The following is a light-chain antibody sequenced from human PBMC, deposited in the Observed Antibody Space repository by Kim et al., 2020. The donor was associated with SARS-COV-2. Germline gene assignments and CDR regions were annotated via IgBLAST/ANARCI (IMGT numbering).Light chain of an antibody. CDR1: DLGSKR. CDR3: QVWDSRTDHWV. J-gene: IGLJ3*02. Sequence: SYELTQPPSVSVAPGKTATITCGGDDLGSKRVAWYQQTPGQAPVLVMYHDSDRPSGIPERFIGSNPGSPATLTISRVEAGDEADYYCQVWDSRTDHWVFGGGTQLTVL. V-gene: IGLV3-21*04. CDR2: HDS.